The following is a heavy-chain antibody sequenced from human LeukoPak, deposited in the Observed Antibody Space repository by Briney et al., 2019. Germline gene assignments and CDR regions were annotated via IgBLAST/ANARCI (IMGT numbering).Heavy chain of an antibody. CDR2: IYHSGST. J-gene: IGHJ6*03. CDR1: GGSISSSNW. CDR3: ARLLTAAGMAYYYYYMDV. D-gene: IGHD6-13*01. V-gene: IGHV4-4*02. Sequence: PSGTLSLTCAVSGGSISSSNWWSWVRQPPGKGLEWIGEIYHSGSTNYNPSLKSRVTISVDKSKNQFSLKLSSVTAADTAVYYCARLLTAAGMAYYYYYMDVWGKGTTVTVSS.